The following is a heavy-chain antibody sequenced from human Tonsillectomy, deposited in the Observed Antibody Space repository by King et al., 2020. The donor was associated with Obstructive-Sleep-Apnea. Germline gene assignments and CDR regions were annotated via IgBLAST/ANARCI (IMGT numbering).Heavy chain of an antibody. CDR3: AKRGGSGSFFSFDY. J-gene: IGHJ4*02. CDR2: VSSDEGTE. Sequence: VQLVESGGGVVQPGRSLSLSCAASGFTFSKFGMHWVRQAPGKGLEWVAGVSSDEGTEYYTNSVKGRFTISRDHSKNTLYLKMNSLRAEDTAVYYCAKRGGSGSFFSFDYWGQGTLVTVSS. V-gene: IGHV3-30*18. D-gene: IGHD3-10*01. CDR1: GFTFSKFG.